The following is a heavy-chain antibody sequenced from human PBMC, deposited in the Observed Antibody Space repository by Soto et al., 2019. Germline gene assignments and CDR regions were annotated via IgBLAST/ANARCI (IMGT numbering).Heavy chain of an antibody. V-gene: IGHV1-46*01. D-gene: IGHD2-21*02. CDR2: INPSGGST. CDR1: GYTFTSYY. J-gene: IGHJ4*02. CDR3: ARGGHIVVVTAIESFDY. Sequence: QVQLVQSGAEVKKPGASVKVSCKASGYTFTSYYMHWVRQAPGQGLEWMGIINPSGGSTSYAQKFPGRVTMTRDTSTSTVYMELSSLRSEDTAVYYCARGGHIVVVTAIESFDYWGQGTLVTVSS.